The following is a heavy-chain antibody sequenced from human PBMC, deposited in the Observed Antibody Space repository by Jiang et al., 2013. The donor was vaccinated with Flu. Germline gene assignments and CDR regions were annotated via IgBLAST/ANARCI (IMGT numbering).Heavy chain of an antibody. CDR2: YYSGNT. CDR3: ARHLRLAGRIHY. D-gene: IGHD6-19*01. J-gene: IGHJ4*02. CDR1: GGSITSSTYY. V-gene: IGHV4-39*01. Sequence: GPGLVKPSETLSLTCTVSGGSITSSTYYWGWIRQPPGKGLEWIGSYYSGNTYYNPSLKSRLTISVDTSKNQCSLKLSSVTAADTAVYYCARHLRLAGRIHYVGQGTLVTVS.